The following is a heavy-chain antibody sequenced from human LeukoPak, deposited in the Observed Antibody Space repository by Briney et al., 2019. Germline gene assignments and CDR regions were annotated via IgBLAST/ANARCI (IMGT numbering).Heavy chain of an antibody. CDR3: AKYYYDSSGYYYPFDP. CDR2: ISSSGSTI. Sequence: GGSLRLSCAASGFTFSDYYMSWLRQAPGKGLEWVSYISSSGSTIYYADSVKGRFTISRDNAKNSLYLQMNSLRAEDTAVYYCAKYYYDSSGYYYPFDPWGQGTLVTVSS. CDR1: GFTFSDYY. J-gene: IGHJ5*02. D-gene: IGHD3-22*01. V-gene: IGHV3-11*01.